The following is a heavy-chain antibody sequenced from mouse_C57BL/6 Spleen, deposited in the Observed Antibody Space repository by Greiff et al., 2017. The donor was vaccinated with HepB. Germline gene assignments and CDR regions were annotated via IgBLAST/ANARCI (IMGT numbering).Heavy chain of an antibody. V-gene: IGHV1-72*01. Sequence: QVQLQQPGAELVKPGASVKLSCKASGYTFTSYWMHWVKQRPGRGLEWIGRIDLNSGGTKYNEKFKSKATLTVDKPSSTAYMQLSSLTSEDSAVYYCARVDSSGSAWFAYWGQGTLVTVSA. CDR1: GYTFTSYW. CDR3: ARVDSSGSAWFAY. CDR2: IDLNSGGT. D-gene: IGHD3-2*02. J-gene: IGHJ3*01.